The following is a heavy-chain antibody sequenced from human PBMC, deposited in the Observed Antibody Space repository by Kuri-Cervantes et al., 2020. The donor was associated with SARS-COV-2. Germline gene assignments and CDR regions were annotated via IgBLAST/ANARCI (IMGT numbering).Heavy chain of an antibody. V-gene: IGHV1-69*13. J-gene: IGHJ6*03. CDR3: ALGYWGSGYPRLYYHMDV. CDR2: IIPIIGTP. D-gene: IGHD3-22*01. CDR1: GYTFTSYG. Sequence: SVKVSCKASGYTFTSYGISWVRQAPGQGHEWMGGIIPIIGTPNYAQKFQGRVTITADESTSTGYLELNSLRSEDTAVYYCALGYWGSGYPRLYYHMDVWGKGTTVTVSS.